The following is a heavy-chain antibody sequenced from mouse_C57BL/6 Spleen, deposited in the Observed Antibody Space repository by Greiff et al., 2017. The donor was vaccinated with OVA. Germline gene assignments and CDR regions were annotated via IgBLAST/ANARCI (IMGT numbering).Heavy chain of an antibody. CDR2: IYPGSGNT. D-gene: IGHD2-5*01. Sequence: VQLQQSGAELVRPGASVKLSCKASGYTFTDYYINWVKQRPGQGLEWIARIYPGSGNTYYNEKFKGKATLTAEKSSSTAYMQLSSLTSDDAAVCDCAVSSNQGYVGDRGQSTTLTVAS. CDR1: GYTFTDYY. CDR3: AVSSNQGYVGD. J-gene: IGHJ2*01. V-gene: IGHV1-76*01.